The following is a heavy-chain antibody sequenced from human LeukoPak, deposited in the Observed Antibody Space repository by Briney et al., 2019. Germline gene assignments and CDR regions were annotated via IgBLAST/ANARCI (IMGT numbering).Heavy chain of an antibody. J-gene: IGHJ4*02. Sequence: ASVKVSCKASGYTFTSYYMHWVRQAPGQGLEWMGIINPSGGSTNYAQKLQGRVTMTTDTSTSTAYMELRSLRSDDTAVYYCARASYYGDYGYFDYWGQGTLVTVSS. V-gene: IGHV1-46*01. CDR2: INPSGGST. CDR3: ARASYYGDYGYFDY. CDR1: GYTFTSYY. D-gene: IGHD4-17*01.